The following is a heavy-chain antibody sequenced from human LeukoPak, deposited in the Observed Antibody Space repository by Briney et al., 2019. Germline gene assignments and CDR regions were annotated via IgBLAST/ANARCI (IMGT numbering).Heavy chain of an antibody. D-gene: IGHD2-15*01. CDR1: GGFISSYY. CDR2: IYYSGST. V-gene: IGHV4-59*08. Sequence: SETLSLTCTVGGGFISSYYWSCIRQPPGKGLEWIGYIYYSGSTNYNPSLKSRVTISVDTSKNQFSLKLSSVTAADTAVYYCARGMVDYHRTIDYWGQGTLVTVSS. J-gene: IGHJ4*02. CDR3: ARGMVDYHRTIDY.